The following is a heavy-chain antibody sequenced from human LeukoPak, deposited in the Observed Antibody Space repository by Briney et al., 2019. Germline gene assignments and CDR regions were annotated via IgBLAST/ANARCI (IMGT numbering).Heavy chain of an antibody. V-gene: IGHV3-30*02. CDR1: GFNFSSYG. Sequence: GGSLRLSCAASGFNFSSYGMHWVRQAPGKGLEWVAFIRYDGSNKYYADSVKGRFTISRDNSKNTLYLHMNSLRTEDTAVYFCARELRFLEWADYWGQGTLVTVSS. CDR2: IRYDGSNK. J-gene: IGHJ4*02. D-gene: IGHD3-3*01. CDR3: ARELRFLEWADY.